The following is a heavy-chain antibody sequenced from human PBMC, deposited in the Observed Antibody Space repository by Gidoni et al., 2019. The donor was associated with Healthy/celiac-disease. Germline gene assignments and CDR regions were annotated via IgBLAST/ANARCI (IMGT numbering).Heavy chain of an antibody. Sequence: QLQLQESGPGLAKPSETLSLTCTVSGGYISSSSYYLGWIRPPPGKGLGWVRSISYSGSTYYDPYLKGRVTISVDTSKNQFSLKLSCVTAADTAVYYCARWDYGGNSGSDYWGQGTLVTVSS. J-gene: IGHJ4*02. D-gene: IGHD4-17*01. CDR1: GGYISSSSYY. CDR3: ARWDYGGNSGSDY. V-gene: IGHV4-39*01. CDR2: ISYSGST.